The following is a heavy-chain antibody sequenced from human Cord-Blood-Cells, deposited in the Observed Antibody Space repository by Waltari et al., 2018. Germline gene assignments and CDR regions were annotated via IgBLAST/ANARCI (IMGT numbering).Heavy chain of an antibody. CDR1: GYTFTGYY. D-gene: IGHD1-1*01. J-gene: IGHJ3*02. CDR3: ARFPVYWNDDAFDI. Sequence: QVQLVQSGAEVKKPGASVKVSCKASGYTFTGYYMHWVRQAPGQGLEWMGWINPNRGGTNYAQKFQGRVTMTRDTSISTAYMELSRLRSDDTAVYYCARFPVYWNDDAFDIWGQGTMVTVSS. CDR2: INPNRGGT. V-gene: IGHV1-2*02.